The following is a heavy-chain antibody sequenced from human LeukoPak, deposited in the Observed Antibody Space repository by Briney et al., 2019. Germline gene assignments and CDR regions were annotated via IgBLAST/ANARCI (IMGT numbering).Heavy chain of an antibody. J-gene: IGHJ4*02. CDR3: AKDSRATAFDY. CDR1: GFTFSSYG. Sequence: PGGSLRLSCAASGFTFSSYGMHWVRQAPGKGLEWVAVIPYDGSNKYYADSVKGRFTISRDNSKNTLYLQMNSLRAEDTAVYYCAKDSRATAFDYWGQGTLVTVSS. V-gene: IGHV3-30*18. D-gene: IGHD5-12*01. CDR2: IPYDGSNK.